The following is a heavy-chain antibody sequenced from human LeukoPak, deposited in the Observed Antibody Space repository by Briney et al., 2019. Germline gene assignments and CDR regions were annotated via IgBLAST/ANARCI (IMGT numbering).Heavy chain of an antibody. Sequence: SETLSLTCAVYGGSFSGYYWSWIRQPPGKGLEWIGEINHSGSTNYNPSLKSRVTISVETSKNQFSLKLSSVTAADTAVYYCARDSGTTGEVKFDPWGQGTLVTVSS. CDR2: INHSGST. CDR1: GGSFSGYY. V-gene: IGHV4-34*01. CDR3: ARDSGTTGEVKFDP. J-gene: IGHJ5*02. D-gene: IGHD3-10*01.